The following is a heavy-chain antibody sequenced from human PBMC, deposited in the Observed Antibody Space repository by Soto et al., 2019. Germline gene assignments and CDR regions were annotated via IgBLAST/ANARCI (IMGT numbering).Heavy chain of an antibody. CDR3: AAIEEDYYYYYGMDV. V-gene: IGHV1-46*01. CDR2: MDLSSGNT. J-gene: IGHJ6*02. Sequence: ASVKVSCKASGYTFTRFYIHWVRQAPGQRLEWIGRMDLSSGNTNYAQKFRDRVTMTRDMSTSTAYMELSSLRSEDTAVYYCAAIEEDYYYYYGMDVWGQGTTVTVSS. CDR1: GYTFTRFY.